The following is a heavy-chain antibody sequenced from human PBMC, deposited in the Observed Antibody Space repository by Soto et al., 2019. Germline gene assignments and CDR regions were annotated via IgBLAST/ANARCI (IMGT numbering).Heavy chain of an antibody. J-gene: IGHJ4*02. CDR3: ARDGGVYDYSPFDY. CDR2: IIPIFGTA. V-gene: IGHV1-69*12. CDR1: GGTFSSYA. D-gene: IGHD4-4*01. Sequence: QVQLVQSGAEVKKPGSSVKVSCKASGGTFSSYAISWVRQAPGQGLEWMGGIIPIFGTADYAQKFQGRVTITADESTSKAYMELGSLRSEDTAVYYCARDGGVYDYSPFDYWGQGTLVTVSS.